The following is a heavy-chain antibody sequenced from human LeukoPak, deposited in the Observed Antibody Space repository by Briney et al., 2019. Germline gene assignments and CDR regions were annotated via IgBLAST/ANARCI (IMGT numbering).Heavy chain of an antibody. D-gene: IGHD3-16*01. CDR3: AWGRAPYFDY. CDR1: GGSISSYY. J-gene: IGHJ4*02. V-gene: IGHV4-59*01. CDR2: IYYSGST. Sequence: SETLSLTCTVSGGSISSYYWSWIRQPPGKGLEWIGYIYYSGSTNYNPSLKSRVTISVDTSKNQFSLKLSSVTAADTAVYYCAWGRAPYFDYWGRGTLVTVSS.